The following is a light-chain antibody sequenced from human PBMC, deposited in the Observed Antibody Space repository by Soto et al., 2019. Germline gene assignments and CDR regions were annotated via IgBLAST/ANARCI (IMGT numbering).Light chain of an antibody. CDR3: QSYDNSLSGAYV. J-gene: IGLJ1*01. V-gene: IGLV1-40*01. CDR2: GNS. CDR1: SSNIGAGYD. Sequence: QPVLTQPPSVSGAPGQRVTISCTGSSSNIGAGYDVHWYQHLPGTAPNLLIYGNSNRPSGVPDRFSASKSGTSASLAITGLQAEDEADYYCQSYDNSLSGAYVFGTGTKLTVL.